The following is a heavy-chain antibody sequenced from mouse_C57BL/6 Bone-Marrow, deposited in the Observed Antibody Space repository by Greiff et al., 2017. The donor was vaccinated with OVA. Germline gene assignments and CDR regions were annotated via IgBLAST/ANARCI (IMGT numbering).Heavy chain of an antibody. J-gene: IGHJ1*03. Sequence: VQLQQPGAELVKPGASVKLSCKASGYTFTSYWMHWVKQRPGQGLEWIGMIHPNSGSTNYNEKFKSKATLTVDKSSSTAYMQLSSLTSEDSAVYYCARRTTVVAWNWYFDVWGTGTTVTVSS. CDR2: IHPNSGST. CDR3: ARRTTVVAWNWYFDV. D-gene: IGHD1-1*01. V-gene: IGHV1-64*01. CDR1: GYTFTSYW.